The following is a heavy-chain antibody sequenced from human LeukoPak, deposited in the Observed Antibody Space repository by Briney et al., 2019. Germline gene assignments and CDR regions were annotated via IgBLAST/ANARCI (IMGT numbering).Heavy chain of an antibody. CDR2: ISAYNGNT. J-gene: IGHJ5*02. CDR1: GYTFTSYG. V-gene: IGHV1-18*01. Sequence: GASVKVSCKASGYTFTSYGISWVRQAPGQGLGWMGWISAYNGNTNYAQKLQGRVTMTTDTSTSTAYMELRSLRSDDTAVYYCARVGMPTIFPWFDPWGQGTLVTVSS. D-gene: IGHD5-24*01. CDR3: ARVGMPTIFPWFDP.